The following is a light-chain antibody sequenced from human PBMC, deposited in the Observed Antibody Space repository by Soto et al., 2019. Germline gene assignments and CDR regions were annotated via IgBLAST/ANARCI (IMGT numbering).Light chain of an antibody. CDR1: SSDVGGYNY. CDR3: ISYTSSSTRV. J-gene: IGLJ1*01. V-gene: IGLV2-14*01. CDR2: DVS. Sequence: QSALTQPASVSGSPGQSITLSCTGTSSDVGGYNYVSWYQQHPGKAPKLMIYDVSNRPSGVSNRFSGSKSGNTASLTISGLQAEDEADYYCISYTSSSTRVFGTGTKVTVL.